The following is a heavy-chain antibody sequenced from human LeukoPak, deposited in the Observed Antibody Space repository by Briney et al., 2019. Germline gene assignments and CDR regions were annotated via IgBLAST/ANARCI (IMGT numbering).Heavy chain of an antibody. CDR2: IQQDGSEK. J-gene: IGHJ4*02. CDR1: GFTFSTYR. Sequence: GGFLRLSCAASGFTFSTYRKSWVREAPGKGLEWVANIQQDGSEKYYVASVKGRFTISRDNAKNSLYLQMNSLRVEDTAVYYCARRWVSGSNFDSWGQGTLVTVSS. CDR3: ARRWVSGSNFDS. V-gene: IGHV3-7*01. D-gene: IGHD1-14*01.